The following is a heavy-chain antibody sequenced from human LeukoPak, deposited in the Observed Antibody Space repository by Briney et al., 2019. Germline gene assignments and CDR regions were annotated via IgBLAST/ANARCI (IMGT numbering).Heavy chain of an antibody. CDR1: GFHLYSYG. CDR2: ISSGGGST. CDR3: VKDRTGNYVAWFDP. V-gene: IGHV3-23*01. D-gene: IGHD4-11*01. J-gene: IGHJ5*02. Sequence: GGSPRLFCGASGFHLYSYGLSLVPQAPGEGLEVVPSISSGGGSTYYADSVKGRFTNSRDNSKNTLYLQMNSLRAEDAAVYYCVKDRTGNYVAWFDPWGQGTLVTVSS.